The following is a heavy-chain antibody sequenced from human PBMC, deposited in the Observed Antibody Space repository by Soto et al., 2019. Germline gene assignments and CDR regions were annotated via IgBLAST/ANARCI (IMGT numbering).Heavy chain of an antibody. CDR2: INPSGGST. V-gene: IGHV1-46*03. J-gene: IGHJ3*02. CDR3: ARTNLCSSGWYWAFDI. Sequence: GASVKVSCKASGYTFTSYYMHWVRQAPGQGLEWMGIINPSGGSTSYAQKFQGRVTMTRDTSTSTVYMELSSLRSEDTAVYYCARTNLCSSGWYWAFDIWGQGTMVTVS. D-gene: IGHD6-19*01. CDR1: GYTFTSYY.